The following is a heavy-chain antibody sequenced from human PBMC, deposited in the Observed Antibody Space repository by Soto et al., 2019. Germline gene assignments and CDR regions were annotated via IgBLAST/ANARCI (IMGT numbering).Heavy chain of an antibody. J-gene: IGHJ4*02. CDR2: TGSGTGPG. D-gene: IGHD2-15*01. Sequence: SVKVSCKASGGSLSTNPISWVRQAPGQGLEWMGGTGSGTGPGNHAQKFQGRLTVTADKSTSTVYMELTNLSSEDTAVYYCARRDSGGFYRFFDSWGQGTLVTVSS. CDR1: GGSLSTNP. CDR3: ARRDSGGFYRFFDS. V-gene: IGHV1-69*06.